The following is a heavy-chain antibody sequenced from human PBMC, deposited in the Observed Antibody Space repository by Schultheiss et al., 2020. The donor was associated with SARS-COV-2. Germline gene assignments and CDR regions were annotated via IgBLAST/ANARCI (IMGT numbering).Heavy chain of an antibody. CDR3: VRDGYFYGLDV. J-gene: IGHJ6*02. CDR1: GFTFSNAW. V-gene: IGHV3-74*01. Sequence: GGSLRLSCAASGFTFSNAWMHWVRQGPGKGLVWVSHINSDGSSATYADSVKGRFTISRDNAKNTLYLQMNSLRDEDTAVYYCVRDGYFYGLDVWGQGTTVTVSS. CDR2: INSDGSSA.